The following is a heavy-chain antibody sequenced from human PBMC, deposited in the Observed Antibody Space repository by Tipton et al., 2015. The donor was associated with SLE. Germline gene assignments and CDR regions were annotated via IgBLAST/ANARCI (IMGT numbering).Heavy chain of an antibody. CDR2: INHSGST. CDR1: GFTFSSYA. V-gene: IGHV4-34*01. D-gene: IGHD2-21*01. Sequence: LRLSCAASGFTFSSYAMSWIRQPPGKGLEWIGEINHSGSTNYNPSLKSRVTISVDTSKNQFSLKLSSVTAADTAVYYCARGVWYYGMDVWGQGTTVTVSS. J-gene: IGHJ6*02. CDR3: ARGVWYYGMDV.